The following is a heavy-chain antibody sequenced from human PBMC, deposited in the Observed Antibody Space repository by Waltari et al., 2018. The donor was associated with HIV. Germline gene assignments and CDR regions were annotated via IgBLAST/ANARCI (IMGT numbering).Heavy chain of an antibody. Sequence: QVQLVESGGGVVQPGRSLRLSCAASGFTFSSYGMHWVRQAPGKGLEWVAVIWYDGSNKYYADSVKGRFTISRDNSKNTLYLQMNSLRAEDTAVYYCARERMTTVTTGYYYYGMDVWGQGTTVTVSS. V-gene: IGHV3-33*01. CDR2: IWYDGSNK. D-gene: IGHD4-4*01. J-gene: IGHJ6*02. CDR3: ARERMTTVTTGYYYYGMDV. CDR1: GFTFSSYG.